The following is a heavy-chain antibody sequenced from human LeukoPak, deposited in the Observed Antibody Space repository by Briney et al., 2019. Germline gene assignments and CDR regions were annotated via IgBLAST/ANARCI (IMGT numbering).Heavy chain of an antibody. J-gene: IGHJ4*02. CDR2: IYSGGST. V-gene: IGHV3-66*01. D-gene: IGHD6-19*01. CDR3: ARALADIAVVAIDY. CDR1: RFTVSSNY. Sequence: GGSLRLSCAASRFTVSSNYMSWVRQAPGKGLEWVSVIYSGGSTYYADSVKGRFTISRDNSKNTLYLQMNSLRAEDTAVYYCARALADIAVVAIDYWGQGTLVTVSS.